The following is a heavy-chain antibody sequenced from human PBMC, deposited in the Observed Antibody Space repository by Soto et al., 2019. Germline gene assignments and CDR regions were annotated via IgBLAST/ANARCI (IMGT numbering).Heavy chain of an antibody. Sequence: QITLRESGPTRAKPTQTLTLTCTFSGFSLSARPVAVGWIRQPPGKALERLALIYWDDDKRYSPSLMSRLTITKDTSKNQVVLTMTNMDPLDTAIYYCVHRAGIDGNWNGGYFDYWGQGALVTVSS. D-gene: IGHD1-1*01. V-gene: IGHV2-5*02. J-gene: IGHJ4*02. CDR3: VHRAGIDGNWNGGYFDY. CDR2: IYWDDDK. CDR1: GFSLSARPVA.